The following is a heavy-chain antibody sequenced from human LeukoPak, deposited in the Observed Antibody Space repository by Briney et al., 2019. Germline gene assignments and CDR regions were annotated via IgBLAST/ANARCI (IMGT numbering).Heavy chain of an antibody. V-gene: IGHV3-53*04. Sequence: GGSLRLSCVVSGFTFGPYSMNWVRQAPGKGLEWVSVIYSGDRAFYADSVKGRFTISRHNSKNTLFLQMNSLRVEDTAVYYCAREQSRNNGMDVWGQGTTVTVSS. CDR1: GFTFGPYS. J-gene: IGHJ6*02. CDR2: IYSGDRA. CDR3: AREQSRNNGMDV. D-gene: IGHD5-24*01.